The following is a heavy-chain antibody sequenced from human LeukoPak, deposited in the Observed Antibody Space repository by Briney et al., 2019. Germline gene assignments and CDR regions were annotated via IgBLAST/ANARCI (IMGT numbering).Heavy chain of an antibody. CDR2: VYSSGST. J-gene: IGHJ6*03. CDR3: ARLCAMVRGVITRTRGYMDV. D-gene: IGHD3-10*01. CDR1: GGSISSGSYY. V-gene: IGHV4-61*02. Sequence: PSETLSLTCTVSGGSISSGSYYWSWIRQPAGKGLEWIGRVYSSGSTDYNPSLKSRLSISVDTSKIQFSLKLSSVTAADTAVYYCARLCAMVRGVITRTRGYMDVWGKGTTVTISS.